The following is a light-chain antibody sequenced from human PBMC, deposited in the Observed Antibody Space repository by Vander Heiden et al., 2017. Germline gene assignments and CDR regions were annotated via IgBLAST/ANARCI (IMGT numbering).Light chain of an antibody. Sequence: EIVLTQSPGTLSLSPGERATLSCRASQSVSSSYLAWYQQKPGQAPRLLIYGASSRVTGIPDRFSGSGSGTDFTLTISRLEPEDFAVYYCQQDGSSPFTFGHGTKVDIK. CDR1: QSVSSSY. CDR2: GAS. J-gene: IGKJ3*01. V-gene: IGKV3-20*01. CDR3: QQDGSSPFT.